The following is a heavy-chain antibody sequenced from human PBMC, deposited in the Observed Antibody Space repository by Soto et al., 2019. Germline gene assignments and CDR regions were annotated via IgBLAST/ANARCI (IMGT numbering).Heavy chain of an antibody. Sequence: ASVKVSCKPSSYTFTSYGISWVRQAPGQGLEWMGWNSAYTGNTNSAQKLPGTVTMTTDTSRSTAYMELRSLRSYDTAVYYCAAQRNLTYAFHYWDKGTLVTVSS. V-gene: IGHV1-18*01. D-gene: IGHD1-7*01. CDR2: NSAYTGNT. CDR1: SYTFTSYG. J-gene: IGHJ4*02. CDR3: AAQRNLTYAFHY.